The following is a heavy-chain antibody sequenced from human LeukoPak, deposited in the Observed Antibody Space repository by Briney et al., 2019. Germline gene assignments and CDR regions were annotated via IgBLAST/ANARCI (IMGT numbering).Heavy chain of an antibody. CDR2: INSGGGGT. D-gene: IGHD5-18*01. Sequence: GGSRRLSSPASTFTFSTCAVGWVSQAHGNGLGWVSGINSGGGGTYYGDSVKGRLTLYRDNTKNTLYLQMNSLRAEDTAVYYCAKDSQLWFHDKYYFDYWGQGALVTVSS. CDR1: TFTFSTCA. CDR3: AKDSQLWFHDKYYFDY. J-gene: IGHJ4*02. V-gene: IGHV3-23*01.